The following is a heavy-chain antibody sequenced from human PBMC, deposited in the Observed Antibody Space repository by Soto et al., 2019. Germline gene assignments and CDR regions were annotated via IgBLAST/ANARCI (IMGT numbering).Heavy chain of an antibody. J-gene: IGHJ6*02. V-gene: IGHV3-23*01. CDR3: AKIWKVKNYYYGMDV. CDR2: VSGSGTTT. CDR1: GFTFRSYG. D-gene: IGHD3-3*01. Sequence: GGSLRLSCAASGFTFRSYGMSWVRQAPGKGLEWVSSVSGSGTTTYYADSVKGRFTISRDNSNSTLYLQMNSLRAEDTAVFYCAKIWKVKNYYYGMDVWGRGTTVTVSS.